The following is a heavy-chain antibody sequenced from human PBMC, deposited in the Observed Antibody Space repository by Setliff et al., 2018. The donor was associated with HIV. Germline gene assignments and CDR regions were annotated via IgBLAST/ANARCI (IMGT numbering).Heavy chain of an antibody. Sequence: PGGSLRLSCTASGVTFSSYWMHWVRQVPGKGLLWVSRINGDGDTTYYADSVKGRFTISRDNAKNSLYLQMNSLRADDTAMYYCACPKEGYSGSGGAFQIWGQGTMVTVSS. CDR2: INGDGDTT. J-gene: IGHJ3*02. CDR1: GVTFSSYW. V-gene: IGHV3-74*01. CDR3: ACPKEGYSGSGGAFQI. D-gene: IGHD3-10*01.